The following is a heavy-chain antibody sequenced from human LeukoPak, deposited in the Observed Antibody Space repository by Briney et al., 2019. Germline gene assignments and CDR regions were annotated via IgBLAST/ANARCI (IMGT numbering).Heavy chain of an antibody. CDR1: GFTFSSYA. D-gene: IGHD3-10*02. CDR3: ARVKYYYVLDY. V-gene: IGHV3-30-3*01. J-gene: IGHJ4*01. CDR2: ISYDGSNK. Sequence: PGRSVRLSCAASGFTFSSYAMHWVGQAPGKGLEWVAVISYDGSNKYYADSVKGRFTISRDNSKNTLYLQMNSLRAEDTAVYYCARVKYYYVLDYCCDRALLTASS.